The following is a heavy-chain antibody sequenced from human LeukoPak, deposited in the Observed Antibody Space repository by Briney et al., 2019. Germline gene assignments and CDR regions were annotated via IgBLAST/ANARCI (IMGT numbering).Heavy chain of an antibody. J-gene: IGHJ4*02. Sequence: SVKVSCKASGYTFSSYDINWVRQATGPGHEWMGWMNPNSGNTGYAQKFQGRVTITRYTSISTAYMELSSLRSEDTAVYYCARAGRRLFGVLIPLSFDYWGQGTLVTVSS. CDR2: MNPNSGNT. D-gene: IGHD3-3*01. V-gene: IGHV1-8*03. CDR3: ARAGRRLFGVLIPLSFDY. CDR1: GYTFSSYD.